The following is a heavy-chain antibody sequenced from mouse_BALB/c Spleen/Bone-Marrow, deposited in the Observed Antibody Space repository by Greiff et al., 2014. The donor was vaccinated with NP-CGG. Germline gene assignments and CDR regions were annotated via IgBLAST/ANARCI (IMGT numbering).Heavy chain of an antibody. CDR2: ISDGGTYT. Sequence: EVKLVESGGGLVKPGGSLKLSWAASGFTFSDYYMYWVRQTPEKRLEWVATISDGGTYTFYPDSVKGRFTISRDNAKNNLYLQMSSLQSEDTAMYYCTRSGKRYGAMDYWGQGTSVTVSS. CDR1: GFTFSDYY. D-gene: IGHD2-10*02. CDR3: TRSGKRYGAMDY. J-gene: IGHJ4*01. V-gene: IGHV5-4*02.